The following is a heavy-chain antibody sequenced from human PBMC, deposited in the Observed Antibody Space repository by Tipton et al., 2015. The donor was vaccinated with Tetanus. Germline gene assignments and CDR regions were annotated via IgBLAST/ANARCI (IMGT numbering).Heavy chain of an antibody. CDR3: ARDDMIGTSDY. J-gene: IGHJ4*02. V-gene: IGHV3-23*01. CDR2: ISGPGTMT. Sequence: SLRLSCAASGFPFSSFAMSWVRQAPGKGLEWVSAISGPGTMTYFADSVKGRFTISRDNSKNSLYLQMNSLRAEDTAVYYCARDDMIGTSDYWGQGTLVTVSS. D-gene: IGHD1-1*01. CDR1: GFPFSSFA.